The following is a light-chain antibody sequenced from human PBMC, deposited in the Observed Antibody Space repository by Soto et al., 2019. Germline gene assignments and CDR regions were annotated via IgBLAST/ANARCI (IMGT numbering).Light chain of an antibody. V-gene: IGKV1-39*01. Sequence: DIQMTQSPSSLSASVGDRVTITCRASQNISNYLNWYQQKPGKAPNLLIYAASSLQSGVPSRFSGSGSGTDFNLTISSLQPEDFATYYCQQSFLTPHFGQGTRLEIK. CDR1: QNISNY. J-gene: IGKJ5*01. CDR2: AAS. CDR3: QQSFLTPH.